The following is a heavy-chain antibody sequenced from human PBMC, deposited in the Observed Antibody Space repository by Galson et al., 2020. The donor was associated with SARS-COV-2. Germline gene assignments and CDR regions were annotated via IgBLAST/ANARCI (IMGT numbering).Heavy chain of an antibody. J-gene: IGHJ6*03. CDR2: ISSSEDAI. V-gene: IGHV3-48*02. D-gene: IGHD3-3*01. CDR1: GFTLSTYS. Sequence: GKSLKISCAASGFTLSTYSMNWVRQAPGKGLEWISYISSSEDAIYYAASVRGRFTISRDNAKNSLFLQMNSLRDDDSAIYYCARENGLQSLEYYMDVWGKGTTVTVSS. CDR3: ARENGLQSLEYYMDV.